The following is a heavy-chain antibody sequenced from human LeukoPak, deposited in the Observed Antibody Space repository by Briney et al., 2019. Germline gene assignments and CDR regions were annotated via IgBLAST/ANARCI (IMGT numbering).Heavy chain of an antibody. CDR3: ARVGRLTGSDFDY. J-gene: IGHJ4*02. D-gene: IGHD1-14*01. CDR2: INHSGST. V-gene: IGHV4-34*01. Sequence: PSETLSLTCAVYGGSFSGYYWSWIRQPPGKGLEWIGEINHSGSTNYNPSLKSRVTMSVDTSKNQFSLKLSSVTAADTAVYYCARVGRLTGSDFDYWGQGTLVTVSS. CDR1: GGSFSGYY.